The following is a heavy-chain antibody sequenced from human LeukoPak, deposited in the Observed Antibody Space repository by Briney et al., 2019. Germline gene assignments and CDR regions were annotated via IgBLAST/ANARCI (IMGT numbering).Heavy chain of an antibody. Sequence: NPGGSLRLSCAASGFTFSSYTMHWVRQIPGERPEWVSSISGDTTYIYYADSLKGRFTISRDDAENMLFLQMNSLRAEDTAVYYCVRGGPSTWSWGQGTLVTVSS. CDR1: GFTFSSYT. CDR2: ISGDTTYI. CDR3: VRGGPSTWS. J-gene: IGHJ5*02. V-gene: IGHV3-21*01. D-gene: IGHD2-15*01.